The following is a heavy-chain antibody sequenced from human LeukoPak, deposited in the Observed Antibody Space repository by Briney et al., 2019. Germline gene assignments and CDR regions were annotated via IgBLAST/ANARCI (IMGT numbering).Heavy chain of an antibody. CDR2: IKQDESEK. V-gene: IGHV3-7*03. D-gene: IGHD2-15*01. J-gene: IGHJ3*02. CDR1: GFTFNKYW. CDR3: AKDINSWHFDAFDI. Sequence: PGGSLRLSCAASGFTFNKYWMSSVRQAPGKGLEWVASIKQDESEKYYLDPVKGRFTISGDNAKNSLYLQMNSLRAEDTALYYCAKDINSWHFDAFDIWGQGTMVTVSS.